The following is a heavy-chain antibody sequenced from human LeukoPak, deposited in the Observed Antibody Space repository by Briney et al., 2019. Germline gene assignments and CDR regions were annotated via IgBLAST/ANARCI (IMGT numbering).Heavy chain of an antibody. Sequence: PGRSLRLSCAASGFTFSSYAMHWVRQAPGKGLEWVAFISYDGSNKNYADSMKGRFTISRDNSMNTLYLQMNSLRAEDTAVYYCARDLGSSWNYFDYWGQGALVTVSS. D-gene: IGHD6-13*01. CDR3: ARDLGSSWNYFDY. J-gene: IGHJ4*02. CDR2: ISYDGSNK. CDR1: GFTFSSYA. V-gene: IGHV3-30*04.